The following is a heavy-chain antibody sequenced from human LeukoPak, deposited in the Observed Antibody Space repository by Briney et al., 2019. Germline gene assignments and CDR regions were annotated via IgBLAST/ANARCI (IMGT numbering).Heavy chain of an antibody. J-gene: IGHJ6*03. D-gene: IGHD3-10*01. V-gene: IGHV1-18*01. CDR2: ISAYNNNA. CDR3: ARALSFGAYYAEYYYYYMDV. Sequence: GASVKVSCKASGYTFSGYGIGWVRQAPGQGREWMGWISAYNNNANYAQKLQGRVTMTTDTSTSTAYMELRSLRSDDTAVYYCARALSFGAYYAEYYYYYMDVWGKGTTVTVSS. CDR1: GYTFSGYG.